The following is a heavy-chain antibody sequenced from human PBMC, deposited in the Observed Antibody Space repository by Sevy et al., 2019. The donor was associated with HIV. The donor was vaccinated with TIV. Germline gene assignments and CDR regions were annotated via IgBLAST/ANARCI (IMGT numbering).Heavy chain of an antibody. J-gene: IGHJ6*02. CDR3: ARDLGYYYGSGRNYGMDV. V-gene: IGHV1-69*13. Sequence: ASVKVSCKASGGTFSSYAISWVRQAPGQGLEWMGGIIPIFGTANYAQKFQGRVTITADESTSTAYMELSRLRYEDTAVYYCARDLGYYYGSGRNYGMDVWGQGTTVTVSS. CDR1: GGTFSSYA. D-gene: IGHD3-10*01. CDR2: IIPIFGTA.